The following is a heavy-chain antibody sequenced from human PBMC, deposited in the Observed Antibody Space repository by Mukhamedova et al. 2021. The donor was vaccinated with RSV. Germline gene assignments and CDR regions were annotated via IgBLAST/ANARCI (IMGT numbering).Heavy chain of an antibody. J-gene: IGHJ4*02. D-gene: IGHD5-18*01. CDR3: VRRGGYSYGWGYYFAY. Sequence: GWTGEINHSGSTNYNPSFKSRVTISVDTSKNQFSLKLSTVTAADTAVYYCVRRGGYSYGWGYYFAYWGQGTLGTVSS. V-gene: IGHV4-34*01. CDR2: INHSGST.